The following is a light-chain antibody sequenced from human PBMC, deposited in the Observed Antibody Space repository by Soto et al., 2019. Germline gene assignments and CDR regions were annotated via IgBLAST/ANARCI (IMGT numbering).Light chain of an antibody. CDR2: GAS. J-gene: IGKJ2*01. CDR3: QQYGSSPYT. CDR1: QSVSSSY. V-gene: IGKV3-20*01. Sequence: EIVLTQSPGTLSLSPGERATLSCRASQSVSSSYLAWYQQKPGQAPRLLIYGASSRATGIPDTFSGSGSGTDFTFTISRLEPEDFAVYYCQQYGSSPYTFGQGTKLEIK.